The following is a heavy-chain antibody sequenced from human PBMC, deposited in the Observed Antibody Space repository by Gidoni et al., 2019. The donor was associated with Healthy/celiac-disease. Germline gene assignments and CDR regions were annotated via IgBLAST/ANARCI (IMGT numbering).Heavy chain of an antibody. CDR2: IYWNDDK. V-gene: IGHV2-5*01. CDR1: GFSLSTSGVG. D-gene: IGHD5-12*01. CDR3: AHRQPTNHFDY. Sequence: QITLKESGPTLVKPTQTLTLTCTFSGFSLSTSGVGVGWIRQPPGKALEWLALIYWNDDKRYSPSLKSRRTITKDTSKNQVVLTMTNMDPVDTATYYCAHRQPTNHFDYWGQGTLVTVSS. J-gene: IGHJ4*02.